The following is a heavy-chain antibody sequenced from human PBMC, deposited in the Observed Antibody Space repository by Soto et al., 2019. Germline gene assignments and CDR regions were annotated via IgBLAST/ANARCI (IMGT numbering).Heavy chain of an antibody. V-gene: IGHV4-59*01. CDR3: ARDGLRWSGAFDI. CDR2: IYYSGST. J-gene: IGHJ3*02. CDR1: GGSISSYY. Sequence: SETLSLTCTVSGGSISSYYWSWIRQPPGKGLEWIGYIYYSGSTNYNPSLKSRVTISVDTSKNQFSLKLSSVTAADTAVYYCARDGLRWSGAFDIWGQGTMVT. D-gene: IGHD4-17*01.